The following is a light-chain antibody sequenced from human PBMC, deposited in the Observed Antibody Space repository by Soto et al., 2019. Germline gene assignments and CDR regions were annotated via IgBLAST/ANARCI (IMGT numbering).Light chain of an antibody. V-gene: IGKV1-39*01. CDR2: AAS. Sequence: IQKAQSPSSLAACVGKRVTITCRASQSISSYLNWYQQKPGKAPKLLIYAASSLQSGVPSRFSGSGSGTDFTLTISSVRPEDLGSFYCQQTFNSPITFGQGTLLEI. J-gene: IGKJ5*01. CDR3: QQTFNSPIT. CDR1: QSISSY.